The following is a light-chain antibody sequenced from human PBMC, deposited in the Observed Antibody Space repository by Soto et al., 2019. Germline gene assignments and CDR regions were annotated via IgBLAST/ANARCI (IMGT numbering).Light chain of an antibody. V-gene: IGLV1-51*01. J-gene: IGLJ3*02. CDR1: SSNIGNNY. Sequence: QSVLTQPPSVSAAPGQKVTISCSGSSSNIGNNYVSWYQQLPGTAPKLLIFANNKRPSGIPDQFSGSKSGTSATLGITGLQTGDEADYYCGTWDSSLSAWVFGGGTKVTVL. CDR2: ANN. CDR3: GTWDSSLSAWV.